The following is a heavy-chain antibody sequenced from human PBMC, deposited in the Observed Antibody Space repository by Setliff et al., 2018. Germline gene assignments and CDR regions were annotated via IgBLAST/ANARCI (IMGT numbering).Heavy chain of an antibody. CDR1: GFSLTARGMC. D-gene: IGHD3-10*01. V-gene: IGHV2-70*11. CDR2: IDWDDAK. CDR3: ARINMVRGVPPHLDY. Sequence: SGPTLVNPTQTLTLTCAFSGFSLTARGMCVTWIRQPPGKTLEWLARIDWDDAKYYRTSLKTRLTISKDTSKNQVVLTMTNMDPVDTATYYCARINMVRGVPPHLDYWGQGTLVTVSS. J-gene: IGHJ4*02.